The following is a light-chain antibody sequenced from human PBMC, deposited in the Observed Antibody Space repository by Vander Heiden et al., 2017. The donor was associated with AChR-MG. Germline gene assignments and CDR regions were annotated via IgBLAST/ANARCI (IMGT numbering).Light chain of an antibody. CDR1: QNILYTSSNKNY. CDR3: QQDDSTPRT. CDR2: WAS. Sequence: DIVMTQSPDSLAVSLGERATINCKSSQNILYTSSNKNYLTWYQQKPGQPPKVLIYWASTRESGVPDRFSGSGSGTDFTLTISSLQAEDAAVYYCQQDDSTPRTFGQGTRVEIK. J-gene: IGKJ1*01. V-gene: IGKV4-1*01.